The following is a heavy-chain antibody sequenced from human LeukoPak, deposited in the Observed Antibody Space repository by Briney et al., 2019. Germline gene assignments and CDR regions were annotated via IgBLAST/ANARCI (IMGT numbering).Heavy chain of an antibody. CDR1: GFTFSAYS. Sequence: GGSLRLSCAASGFTFSAYSMSWVRQAPGKGLEWVSSISGKSDYIFYADSMKGRFTISRDNAQKPLYLQMDSLRAEDTAVYYCASDLPAATTWGQGTLVTVSS. J-gene: IGHJ5*02. CDR3: ASDLPAATT. D-gene: IGHD2-2*01. V-gene: IGHV3-21*01. CDR2: ISGKSDYI.